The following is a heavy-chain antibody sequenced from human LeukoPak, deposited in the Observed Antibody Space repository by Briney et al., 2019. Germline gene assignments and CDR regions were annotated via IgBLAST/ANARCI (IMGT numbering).Heavy chain of an antibody. CDR3: ARSTAVPAAMARGWFDP. Sequence: PSETLSLTCTVSGGSISSGGYYWSWIRQHPGKGLEWIGYIYYSGSTYYNPSLKSRVTISVDTYKNQFSLKLSSVTAADTAVYYCARSTAVPAAMARGWFDPWGQGTLVTVSS. D-gene: IGHD2-2*01. CDR2: IYYSGST. J-gene: IGHJ5*02. CDR1: GGSISSGGYY. V-gene: IGHV4-31*03.